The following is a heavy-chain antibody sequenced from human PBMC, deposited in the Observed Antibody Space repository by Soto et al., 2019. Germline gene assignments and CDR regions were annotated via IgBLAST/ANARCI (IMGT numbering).Heavy chain of an antibody. Sequence: AGGSLRLSCAASGFTFSSYSMNWVRQAPGKGLEWVSSISSSSSYIYYADSVKGRFTISRDNAKNSLYLQMNSLRAEDTAVYYCAYLGSPSGYFDWFDPWGQGTLVTVSS. J-gene: IGHJ5*02. CDR3: AYLGSPSGYFDWFDP. CDR2: ISSSSSYI. D-gene: IGHD3-22*01. V-gene: IGHV3-21*01. CDR1: GFTFSSYS.